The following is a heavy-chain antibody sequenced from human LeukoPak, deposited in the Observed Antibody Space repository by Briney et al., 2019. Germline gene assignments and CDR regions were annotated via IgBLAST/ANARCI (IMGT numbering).Heavy chain of an antibody. CDR2: ISSSGSTI. Sequence: PGGSLRLSCVASGFSFSSYEINWVRQAPGKGLEWVSYISSSGSTIYYADSVKGRFTISRDNAKNSLYLRMNSLRPEDTAVYYCARFGYNDFDYWGQGTLVTVS. J-gene: IGHJ4*02. D-gene: IGHD5-24*01. V-gene: IGHV3-48*03. CDR3: ARFGYNDFDY. CDR1: GFSFSSYE.